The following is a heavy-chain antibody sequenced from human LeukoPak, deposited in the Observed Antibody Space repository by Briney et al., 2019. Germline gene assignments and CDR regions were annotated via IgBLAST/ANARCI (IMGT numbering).Heavy chain of an antibody. J-gene: IGHJ4*02. CDR3: ARESHVTREDY. CDR2: ISANDGNT. V-gene: IGHV1-18*01. D-gene: IGHD3-10*01. CDR1: GYTFTSYG. Sequence: ASVKVSCEASGYTFTSYGISWVRQAPGQGLEWMGWISANDGNTDYLQKLQGRVTMTTDTSTGTAYMELRSLRSDDTAVYYCARESHVTREDYWGQGTLVTVSS.